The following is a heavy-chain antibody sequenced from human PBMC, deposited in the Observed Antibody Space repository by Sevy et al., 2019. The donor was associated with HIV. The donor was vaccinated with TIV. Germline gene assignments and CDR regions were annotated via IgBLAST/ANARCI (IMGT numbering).Heavy chain of an antibody. CDR3: ARDRLLLWFGEFPTAGMDV. D-gene: IGHD3-10*01. CDR2: IWYDGSNK. J-gene: IGHJ6*02. Sequence: GESLRLSCAASGFTFSSYGMHWVRQAPGKGLEWVAVIWYDGSNKYYADSVKGRFTISRDNSKNTLDLQMNSLRAEDTAVYYCARDRLLLWFGEFPTAGMDVWGQGTTVTVSS. CDR1: GFTFSSYG. V-gene: IGHV3-33*01.